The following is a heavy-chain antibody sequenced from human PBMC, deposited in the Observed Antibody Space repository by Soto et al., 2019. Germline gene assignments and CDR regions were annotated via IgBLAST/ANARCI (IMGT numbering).Heavy chain of an antibody. Sequence: GGSLRLSCAASGFPFSSFGLHWVRQAPGKGPEWVSRINSDGSSTSYADSVKGRFTISRDNAKNTLYLQMNSLGAEDTAVYCSARDGIGVVRQGGFDNLGQGALDTVSS. V-gene: IGHV3-74*01. J-gene: IGHJ4*02. CDR3: ARDGIGVVRQGGFDN. CDR2: INSDGSST. CDR1: GFPFSSFG. D-gene: IGHD2-2*01.